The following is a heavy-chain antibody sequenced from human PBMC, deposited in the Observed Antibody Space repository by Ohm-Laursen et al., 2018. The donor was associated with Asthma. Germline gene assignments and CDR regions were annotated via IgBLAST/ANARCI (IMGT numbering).Heavy chain of an antibody. CDR1: GFTFSSYS. CDR2: ISGNGGRT. Sequence: SLRLSCTASGFTFSSYSMNCVRQAPGKGLEWVSDISGNGGRTKYADFVTGRFTISRDNSKNTLYLQMNSLRAEDTALYYCAIGEDDIGDSGWFEHWGQGTLVTVSS. V-gene: IGHV3-23*01. D-gene: IGHD2-21*02. CDR3: AIGEDDIGDSGWFEH. J-gene: IGHJ5*02.